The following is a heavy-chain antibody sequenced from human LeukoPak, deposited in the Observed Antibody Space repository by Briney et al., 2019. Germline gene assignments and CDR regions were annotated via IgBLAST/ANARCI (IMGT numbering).Heavy chain of an antibody. CDR1: GGSFSGYY. Sequence: TPSETLSLTCAVYGGSFSGYYWSWIRQPPGKGLEWIGEINHSGSTNYNPSLKSRVTISVDTSKNQFSLKLSSVTAADTAVYYCARGITIFGVVIKKYQPGRFDPWGQGTLVTVSS. J-gene: IGHJ5*02. CDR3: ARGITIFGVVIKKYQPGRFDP. D-gene: IGHD3-3*01. CDR2: INHSGST. V-gene: IGHV4-34*01.